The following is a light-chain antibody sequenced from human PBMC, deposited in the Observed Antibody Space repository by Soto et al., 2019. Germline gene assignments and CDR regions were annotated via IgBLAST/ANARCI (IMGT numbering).Light chain of an antibody. CDR2: KAS. CDR1: QSISSW. J-gene: IGKJ1*01. Sequence: DIQLTQSPSFLSASVGDRVTITCRASQSISSWLAWYQQKPGKAPKLLIYKASSLESGVPSRFSGSGSGTEFTLTISSLQPDDFAHYYCQQYNSYSPKTFAQGTKVDIK. V-gene: IGKV1-5*03. CDR3: QQYNSYSPKT.